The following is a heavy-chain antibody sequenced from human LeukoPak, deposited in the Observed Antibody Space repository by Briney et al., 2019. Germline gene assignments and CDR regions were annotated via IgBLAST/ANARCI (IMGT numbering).Heavy chain of an antibody. Sequence: ASVKVSCKASGYTFTSYDINWVRQATGQGLEWMGWMNPNSGNTGYAQKFQGRVTMTRNTSISTAYMELSSLRSEDTAVYYCGRALWFGELLPLDYWGQGTLVTVSS. D-gene: IGHD3-10*01. V-gene: IGHV1-8*01. J-gene: IGHJ4*02. CDR1: GYTFTSYD. CDR3: GRALWFGELLPLDY. CDR2: MNPNSGNT.